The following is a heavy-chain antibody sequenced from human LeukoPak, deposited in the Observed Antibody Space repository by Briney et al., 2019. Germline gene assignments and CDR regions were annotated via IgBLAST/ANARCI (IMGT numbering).Heavy chain of an antibody. D-gene: IGHD3-10*01. Sequence: SETLSLTCTVSGGSISSSSYYWGWIRQPPGKGLEWIGSIYYSGSTYYNPSLKSRVTISVDTSKNQFSLKPSSVTAADTAVYYCARGGKGDIWFGELLNRYYYYGMDVWGQGTTVTVSS. CDR2: IYYSGST. CDR3: ARGGKGDIWFGELLNRYYYYGMDV. J-gene: IGHJ6*02. V-gene: IGHV4-39*01. CDR1: GGSISSSSYY.